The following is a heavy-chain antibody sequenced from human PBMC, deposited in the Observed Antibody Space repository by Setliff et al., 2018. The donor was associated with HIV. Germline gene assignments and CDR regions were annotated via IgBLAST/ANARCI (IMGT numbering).Heavy chain of an antibody. CDR3: ARDVRDLVISVYGF. D-gene: IGHD3-22*01. Sequence: LSLTCDVSGFSISSRYYWGWIRQSPGKGLEWIGNIYHTGSSYYNPSLNDRATISLDTSKNQFSLKLNSVTAADTAVYYCARDVRDLVISVYGFWGQGIPVTVSS. V-gene: IGHV4-38-2*02. J-gene: IGHJ4*02. CDR1: GFSISSRYY. CDR2: IYHTGSS.